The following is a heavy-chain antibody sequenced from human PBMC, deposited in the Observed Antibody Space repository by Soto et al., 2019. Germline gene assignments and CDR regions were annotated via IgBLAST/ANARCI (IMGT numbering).Heavy chain of an antibody. CDR2: INPSGGST. CDR1: GYTFTSYY. D-gene: IGHD2-2*01. V-gene: IGHV1-46*01. Sequence: SVKVSCKASGYTFTSYYMHWVRQAPGQGLEWMGIINPSGGSTSYAQKFQGRVTMTRDTSTSTVYMELSSLRSEDTAVYYCARAGTGFRYCSSTSCKVIGPFFDYWGQGTLVTVSS. J-gene: IGHJ4*02. CDR3: ARAGTGFRYCSSTSCKVIGPFFDY.